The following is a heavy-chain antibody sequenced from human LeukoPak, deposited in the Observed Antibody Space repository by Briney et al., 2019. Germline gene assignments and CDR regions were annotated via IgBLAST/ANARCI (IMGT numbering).Heavy chain of an antibody. Sequence: SETLSLTRFVSGGSISSYYWTWIRQPAEKGLEWIGEVNLQGSTNYNPSLMGRVAISVDMSENHISLQLTSVTAADTAVYYFARWGGPYRPLDYSGQGTLVTVSS. J-gene: IGHJ4*02. V-gene: IGHV4-34*01. D-gene: IGHD3-16*01. CDR1: GGSISSYY. CDR2: VNLQGST. CDR3: ARWGGPYRPLDY.